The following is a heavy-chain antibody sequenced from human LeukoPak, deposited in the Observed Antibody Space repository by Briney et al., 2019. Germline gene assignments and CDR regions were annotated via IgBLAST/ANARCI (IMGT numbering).Heavy chain of an antibody. CDR2: INAGNGNT. D-gene: IGHD3-3*01. CDR1: GYTFTSYD. CDR3: ARARYETRIWPKSRYDYYHYMDV. J-gene: IGHJ6*03. V-gene: IGHV1-3*03. Sequence: ASVKVSCKASGYTFTSYDINWVRQATGQGLEWMGWINAGNGNTKYSQEFQDRVTITRVTSASTAYMELSSLRSEDMAVYYCARARYETRIWPKSRYDYYHYMDVWGKGTTVTVSS.